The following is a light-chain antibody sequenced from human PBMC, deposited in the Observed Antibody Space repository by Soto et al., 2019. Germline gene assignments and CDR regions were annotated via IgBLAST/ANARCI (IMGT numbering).Light chain of an antibody. J-gene: IGKJ5*01. Sequence: IPLTQSLSALSASIENIVTITCRASQDISSFLAWYQQKPGKAPNLLIYAASSLQSGVPSRFSGSGSGTDFTLTISSLQPEDFAPYFCQQLNSYPLTFGQGTRQEIK. CDR3: QQLNSYPLT. CDR2: AAS. V-gene: IGKV1-9*01. CDR1: QDISSF.